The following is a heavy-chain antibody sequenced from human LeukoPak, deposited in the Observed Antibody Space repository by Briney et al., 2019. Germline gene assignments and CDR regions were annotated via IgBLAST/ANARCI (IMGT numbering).Heavy chain of an antibody. CDR2: VGLDENDR. Sequence: GGSLRLSCAVSGFTIRSFAMHWVRQAPGRGLEWVAFVGLDENDRQYADSVKGRFTISRDNSRNTLSLYMNSLRADDTAVYCCAKEPPGGWSIDLCGRGTLVIVSS. CDR1: GFTIRSFA. V-gene: IGHV3-30*02. J-gene: IGHJ2*01. CDR3: AKEPPGGWSIDL. D-gene: IGHD3-16*01.